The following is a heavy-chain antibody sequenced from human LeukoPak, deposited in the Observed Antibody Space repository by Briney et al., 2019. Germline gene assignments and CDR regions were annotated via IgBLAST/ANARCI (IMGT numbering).Heavy chain of an antibody. Sequence: SETLSLTRAVYGGSFSGYYWSWIRQPPGKGLEWIGSIYYSGSTYYNPSLKSRVTISVDTSKNQFSLKLSSVTAADTAVYYCARPSLYYYDSSGYYSYYFDYWGQGTLVTVSS. D-gene: IGHD3-22*01. CDR3: ARPSLYYYDSSGYYSYYFDY. CDR1: GGSFSGYY. V-gene: IGHV4-34*01. J-gene: IGHJ4*02. CDR2: IYYSGST.